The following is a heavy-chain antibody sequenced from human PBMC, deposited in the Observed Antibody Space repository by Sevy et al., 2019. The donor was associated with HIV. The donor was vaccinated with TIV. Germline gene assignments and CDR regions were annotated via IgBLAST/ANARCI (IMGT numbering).Heavy chain of an antibody. CDR2: IKSKTDGGTT. CDR3: TTGHYDSSGYYEDY. V-gene: IGHV3-15*01. Sequence: GGSLRLSCAGSGFTFSSHWMSWVRQAPGKGLEWVGRIKSKTDGGTTDYAAPVKGRFTISRDDSKNTLYLQMNSLKTEDTAVYYCTTGHYDSSGYYEDYWGQGTLVTVSS. J-gene: IGHJ4*02. D-gene: IGHD3-22*01. CDR1: GFTFSSHW.